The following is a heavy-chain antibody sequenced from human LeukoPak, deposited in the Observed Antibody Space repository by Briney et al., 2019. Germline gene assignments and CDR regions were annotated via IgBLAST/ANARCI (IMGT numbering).Heavy chain of an antibody. J-gene: IGHJ4*02. CDR2: IYYSGST. V-gene: IGHV4-59*01. CDR1: GGSISSYY. D-gene: IGHD2-15*01. Sequence: SETLSLTCTVSGGSISSYYWSWIRQPPGKGLEWIGYIYYSGSTNYSPSLKSRVTISVDTSKNQFSLKLSSVTAADTAVYYCARDGDCSGGSCYSDYFDYWGQGTLVTVSS. CDR3: ARDGDCSGGSCYSDYFDY.